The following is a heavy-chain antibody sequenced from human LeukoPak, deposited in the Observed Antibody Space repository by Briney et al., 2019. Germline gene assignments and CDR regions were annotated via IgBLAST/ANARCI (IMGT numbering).Heavy chain of an antibody. J-gene: IGHJ4*02. CDR3: ARGTMVRGVTFDY. CDR2: INHSGST. CDR1: GGSFSGYY. Sequence: PSETLSLTCAVYGGSFSGYYWSWIRQPPGKGLEWIGEINHSGSTNYNPSLKSRVTMSFDTSKNQFSLKLSSVTAADTAVYYCARGTMVRGVTFDYWGQGTLVTVSS. V-gene: IGHV4-34*01. D-gene: IGHD3-10*01.